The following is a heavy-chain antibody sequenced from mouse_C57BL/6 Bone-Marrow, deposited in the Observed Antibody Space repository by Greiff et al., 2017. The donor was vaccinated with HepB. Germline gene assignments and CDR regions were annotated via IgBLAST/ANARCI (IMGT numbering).Heavy chain of an antibody. J-gene: IGHJ4*01. V-gene: IGHV1-81*01. CDR1: GYTFTSYG. CDR2: IYPRSGNT. CDR3: ARSVTTALGGAMDY. D-gene: IGHD1-2*01. Sequence: VKLVESGAELARPGASVKLSCKASGYTFTSYGISWVKQRTGQGLEWIGEIYPRSGNTYYNEKFKGKATLTADKSSSTAYMELRSLTSEDSAVYFCARSVTTALGGAMDYWGQGTSVTVSS.